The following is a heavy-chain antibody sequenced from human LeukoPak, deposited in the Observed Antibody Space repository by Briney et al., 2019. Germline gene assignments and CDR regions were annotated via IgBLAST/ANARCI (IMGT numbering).Heavy chain of an antibody. Sequence: PSETLSLTCAVYGGSFSGYYWSWIRQPPGKGLEWIGYIYHSGSTYYNPSLKSRVTISVDRSKNQFSLKLSSVTAADTAVYYCARGGLPFDYWGQGTLVTVSS. V-gene: IGHV4-34*01. D-gene: IGHD3/OR15-3a*01. CDR3: ARGGLPFDY. CDR1: GGSFSGYY. J-gene: IGHJ4*02. CDR2: IYHSGST.